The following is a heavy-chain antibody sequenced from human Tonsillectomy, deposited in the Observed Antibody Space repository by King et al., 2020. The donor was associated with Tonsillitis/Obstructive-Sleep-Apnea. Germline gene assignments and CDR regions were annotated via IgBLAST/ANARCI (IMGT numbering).Heavy chain of an antibody. D-gene: IGHD5-24*01. CDR3: ARVGRRDGYNGIDY. Sequence: VQLQESGPGLVRPSETLSLTCKVSGGSVSSVHYYWNWIRQPPGKGLEWIGYIYNKGRTDYNPSLKSRVTISVDTANNQFSLKLTSMTAADTAQYYCARVGRRDGYNGIDYWGPGTRVTVSS. V-gene: IGHV4-61*01. J-gene: IGHJ4*02. CDR1: GGSVSSVHYY. CDR2: IYNKGRT.